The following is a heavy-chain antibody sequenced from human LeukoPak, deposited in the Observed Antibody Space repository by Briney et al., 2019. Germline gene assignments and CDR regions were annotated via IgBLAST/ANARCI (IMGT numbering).Heavy chain of an antibody. V-gene: IGHV4-61*02. CDR2: IYTSGST. Sequence: SETLFLTCTVSGGSISSGSYYWSWIRQPAGKGLEWIGRIYTSGSTNYNPSLKSRVTISVDTSKNQFSLKLSSVTAADTAVYYCARGSYIWFDPWGQGTLVTVSS. CDR1: GGSISSGSYY. CDR3: ARGSYIWFDP. D-gene: IGHD1-26*01. J-gene: IGHJ5*02.